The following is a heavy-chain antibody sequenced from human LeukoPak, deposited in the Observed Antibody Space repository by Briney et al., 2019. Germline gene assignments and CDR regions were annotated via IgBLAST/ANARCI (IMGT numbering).Heavy chain of an antibody. V-gene: IGHV3-30-3*01. CDR1: GFTFSSYA. D-gene: IGHD5-12*01. J-gene: IGHJ4*02. Sequence: GGSLTLSCAAYGFTFSSYAMHWVRQAPGKGLEWATVITNDGSNKYYADSVKGRFTISRDNSKNTLYLQMNSLRAEDTAVYYCARDGGYSGLLRTGKIQLGFDYWGQGTLVTVSS. CDR3: ARDGGYSGLLRTGKIQLGFDY. CDR2: ITNDGSNK.